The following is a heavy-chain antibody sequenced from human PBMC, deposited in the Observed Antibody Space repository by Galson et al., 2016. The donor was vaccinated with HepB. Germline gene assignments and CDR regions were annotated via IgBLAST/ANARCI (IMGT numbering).Heavy chain of an antibody. CDR1: GYTFINYG. D-gene: IGHD7-27*01. CDR2: ISTYNGNT. V-gene: IGHV1-18*01. CDR3: AREGGTGDLYFDY. J-gene: IGHJ4*02. Sequence: SVKVSCKASGYTFINYGITWMRQAPGQGLEWMGWISTYNGNTNYAQKYQGRVTMTRDTSTGTVYMELRSLRSDDTAVDYCAREGGTGDLYFDYWGQGTLVTVSS.